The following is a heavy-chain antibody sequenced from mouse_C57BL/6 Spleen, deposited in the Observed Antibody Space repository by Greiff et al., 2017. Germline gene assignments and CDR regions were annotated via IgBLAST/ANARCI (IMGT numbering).Heavy chain of an antibody. CDR2: IDPSDSYT. Sequence: QVQLQQPGAELVKPGASVKLSCKASGYTFTSYWMQWVKQRPGQGLEWIGEIDPSDSYTNYNQTFTGKATFTVDTSASTADMQLSSLTSEDSAVYYCARGTTVVAHWYFDVWGTGTTVTVSS. CDR1: GYTFTSYW. CDR3: ARGTTVVAHWYFDV. J-gene: IGHJ1*03. D-gene: IGHD1-1*01. V-gene: IGHV1-50*01.